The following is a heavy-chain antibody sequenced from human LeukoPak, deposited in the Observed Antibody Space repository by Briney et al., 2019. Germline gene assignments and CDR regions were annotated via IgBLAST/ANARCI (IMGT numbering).Heavy chain of an antibody. D-gene: IGHD4-17*01. Sequence: GASLKVSCTASGATFSSYAISWVRQAPGQGLAWMGGIIPLFGTANYAQKFQGRVTITTDESTSTAYMELSSLRAEDTAVYYCALPGGRSVTTTPLGFDYSGQGTLVTVSS. CDR3: ALPGGRSVTTTPLGFDY. CDR1: GATFSSYA. J-gene: IGHJ4*02. V-gene: IGHV1-69*05. CDR2: IIPLFGTA.